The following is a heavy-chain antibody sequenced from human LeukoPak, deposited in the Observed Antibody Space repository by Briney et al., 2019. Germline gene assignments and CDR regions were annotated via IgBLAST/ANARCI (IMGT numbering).Heavy chain of an antibody. J-gene: IGHJ6*02. Sequence: GGSLRLSCAASGFTFTRYAMSWVRQAPGKGLEWVSAISGSGGSTYYADSVKGRLTISRDNSKNTLYLQMNSLRAEDTAVYYCARAGRSGSNDYYYYYYGMDVWGQGTTVTVSS. D-gene: IGHD3-10*01. CDR2: ISGSGGST. CDR1: GFTFTRYA. CDR3: ARAGRSGSNDYYYYYYGMDV. V-gene: IGHV3-23*01.